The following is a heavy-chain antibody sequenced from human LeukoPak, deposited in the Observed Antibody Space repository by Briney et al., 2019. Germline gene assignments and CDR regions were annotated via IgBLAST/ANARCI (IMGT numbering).Heavy chain of an antibody. J-gene: IGHJ3*01. CDR2: ISNDVIST. D-gene: IGHD6-19*01. Sequence: GGSLRLSCEASGFTFSTHWMRWVRQVPGKGLVWISRISNDVISTISTSYADSVKGRFTISRDNAKNTLYLQMNSLIAEDTAVYYCARAVAGTRNAFDLWGQGTMVTVSS. V-gene: IGHV3-74*01. CDR1: GFTFSTHW. CDR3: ARAVAGTRNAFDL.